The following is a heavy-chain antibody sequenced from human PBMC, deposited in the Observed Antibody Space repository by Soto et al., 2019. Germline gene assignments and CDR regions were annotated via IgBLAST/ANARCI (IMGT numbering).Heavy chain of an antibody. D-gene: IGHD3-3*01. CDR3: ASLSWSGYYANTVNWFDP. Sequence: SQTLSLTCAISGDSVSSNSAAWNWIRLSPSRGLEWLARTYYRSRWYNDYAVSVRSRITVNPDTSKNQFSLQLTSVTPEDTAVYYCASLSWSGYYANTVNWFDPWGQGTLVTVSS. CDR1: GDSVSSNSAA. V-gene: IGHV6-1*01. CDR2: TYYRSRWYN. J-gene: IGHJ5*02.